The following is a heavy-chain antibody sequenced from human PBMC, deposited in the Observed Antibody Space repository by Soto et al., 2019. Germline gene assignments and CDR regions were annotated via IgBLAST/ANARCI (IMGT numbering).Heavy chain of an antibody. J-gene: IGHJ4*02. D-gene: IGHD5-12*01. CDR3: ARDNGYESDY. V-gene: IGHV1-18*01. CDR1: GYTFTNYG. CDR2: ISGYNGNT. Sequence: ASVKVSCKASGYTFTNYGFSWVRQAPGQGLEWMGWISGYNGNTKYAEKFQGRVTMTTDTSTSTAHMELRSLRSDDTAVYYCARDNGYESDYWGQGTLVTVSS.